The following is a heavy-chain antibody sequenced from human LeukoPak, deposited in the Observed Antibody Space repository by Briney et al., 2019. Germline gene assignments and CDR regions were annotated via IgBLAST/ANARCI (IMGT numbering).Heavy chain of an antibody. D-gene: IGHD3-22*01. CDR3: AKFYYDSSGYYLGRYTDV. CDR2: ISGSGGST. J-gene: IGHJ6*03. V-gene: IGHV3-23*01. CDR1: GFTFSSYA. Sequence: GGSLRLSCAASGFTFSSYAMSWVRQAPGKGLEWVSAISGSGGSTYYADSVKGRFTISRDNSKNTLYLQMNSLRAEDTAVYYCAKFYYDSSGYYLGRYTDVWGKGTTVTVSS.